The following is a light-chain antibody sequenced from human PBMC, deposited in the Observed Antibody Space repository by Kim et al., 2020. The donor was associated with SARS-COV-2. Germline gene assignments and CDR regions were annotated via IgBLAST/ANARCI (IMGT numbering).Light chain of an antibody. CDR1: QSVDSSY. V-gene: IGKV3-20*01. CDR3: EQYGISPLT. J-gene: IGKJ3*01. Sequence: EIVLTQSPGTLSLSPGETATLSCRASQSVDSSYLAWYQQKPGQAPRLLIYGASSRATGIPDRFSGSGSGTDFILTISRLEPEDFAVYYCEQYGISPLTFVAGTKVDIK. CDR2: GAS.